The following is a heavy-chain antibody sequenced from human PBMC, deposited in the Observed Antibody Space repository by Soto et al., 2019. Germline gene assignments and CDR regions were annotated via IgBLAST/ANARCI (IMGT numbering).Heavy chain of an antibody. CDR1: RDTFTSYY. CDR2: INPHGGST. CDR3: ARSSGGNFGIIIEGTNWFAP. Sequence: QLVQSGGEVKQPGASVKVSCKAPRDTFTSYYINWVRQAPGQGLEWMGVINPHGGSTAYAQKFKGRVTLTRDTSASTVYMEVSSLTSEDTAMYYCARSSGGNFGIIIEGTNWFAPSGQGTLVTVSS. V-gene: IGHV1-46*01. J-gene: IGHJ5*02. D-gene: IGHD1-26*01.